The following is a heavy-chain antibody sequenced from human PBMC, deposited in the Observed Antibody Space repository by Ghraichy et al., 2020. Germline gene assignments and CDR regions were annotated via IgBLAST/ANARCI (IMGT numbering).Heavy chain of an antibody. CDR3: ARAPWGRYQDY. CDR2: ISSSSSTI. V-gene: IGHV3-48*01. CDR1: GFTFSSYS. D-gene: IGHD2-2*01. J-gene: IGHJ4*02. Sequence: GGSLRLSCAASGFTFSSYSMNWVRQAPGKGLEWVSYISSSSSTIYYADSVKGRFTISRDNAKNSLYLQMNSLRAEDTAVYYCARAPWGRYQDYWGQGTLVTVSS.